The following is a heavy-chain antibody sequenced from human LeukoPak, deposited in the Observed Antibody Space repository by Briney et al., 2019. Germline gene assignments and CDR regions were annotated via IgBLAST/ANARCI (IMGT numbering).Heavy chain of an antibody. Sequence: PGGSLRLSCTASGFTFSSYAMTWVRQAPGKGLEWVSTIRSSGGTIYYADSMKGRFTISRDNSKNTLYLQMNSLRAEDTAVYYCAKGLGYCSGDTCYYYFDNWGQGTLVTVSS. CDR1: GFTFSSYA. D-gene: IGHD2-15*01. J-gene: IGHJ4*02. CDR3: AKGLGYCSGDTCYYYFDN. CDR2: IRSSGGTI. V-gene: IGHV3-23*01.